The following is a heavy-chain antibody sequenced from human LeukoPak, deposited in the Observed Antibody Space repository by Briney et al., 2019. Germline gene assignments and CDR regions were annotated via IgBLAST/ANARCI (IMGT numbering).Heavy chain of an antibody. Sequence: GGSLRLSCAASGFTLSSYSMTWVRQAPGKGLEWVSSISSSSSYIYYADSVKGRFTISRDNAKNSLYLQMNSLRAEDTAVYYCAREGGSYSFDYWGQGTLVTVSS. CDR2: ISSSSSYI. CDR3: AREGGSYSFDY. V-gene: IGHV3-21*01. CDR1: GFTLSSYS. J-gene: IGHJ4*02. D-gene: IGHD1-26*01.